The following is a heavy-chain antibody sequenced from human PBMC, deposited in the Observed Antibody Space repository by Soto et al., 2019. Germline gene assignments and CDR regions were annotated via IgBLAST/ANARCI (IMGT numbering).Heavy chain of an antibody. CDR3: ATGVGWGFIYSLQY. J-gene: IGHJ4*02. CDR2: YVPEDGKT. Sequence: QVQLEQSGAEVKKPGASVRVSCKISGSTLSEFSMHWVRQAPGKGLEWMGGYVPEDGKTIYAPKFQDRVIMTEDTSTDTAYMELSSLRSEDTAVYFCATGVGWGFIYSLQYWGQGTPVPVSS. CDR1: GSTLSEFS. V-gene: IGHV1-24*01. D-gene: IGHD1-26*01.